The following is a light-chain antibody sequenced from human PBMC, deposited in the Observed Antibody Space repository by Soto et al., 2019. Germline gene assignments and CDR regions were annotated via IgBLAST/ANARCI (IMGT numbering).Light chain of an antibody. V-gene: IGKV1-13*02. CDR1: QGISSA. CDR2: DAS. CDR3: QQFNSYPLS. J-gene: IGKJ4*01. Sequence: AIQLTQSPSALSASVGDRVTITRQASQGISSALAWYQHKPAKPPKSLIYDASSLESGVTSKFSGTGSGTDFTLTISSLQTEDFATYYCQQFNSYPLSFGGGTKVEI.